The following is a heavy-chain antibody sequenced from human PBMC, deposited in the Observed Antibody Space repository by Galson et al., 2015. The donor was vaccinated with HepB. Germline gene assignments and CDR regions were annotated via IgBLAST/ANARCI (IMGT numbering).Heavy chain of an antibody. CDR1: GGTFSSHT. CDR2: IIPLFGSG. Sequence: SVKVSCKASGGTFSSHTISWVRQAPGQGLEWMGGIIPLFGSGNYAQKFQGRVTITADESKSTTYMELSSLRSDDTAVYYCARQYDTSGYYAYWGQGTPVTVSS. CDR3: ARQYDTSGYYAY. D-gene: IGHD3-22*01. V-gene: IGHV1-69*13. J-gene: IGHJ4*02.